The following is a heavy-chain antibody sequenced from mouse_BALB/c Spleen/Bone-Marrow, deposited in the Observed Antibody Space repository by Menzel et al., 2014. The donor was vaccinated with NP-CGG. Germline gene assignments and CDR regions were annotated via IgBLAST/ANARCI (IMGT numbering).Heavy chain of an antibody. Sequence: QVQLQQSGPELVKPGASVKISCKASGYAFSSSWMNWVKQGPGQDLEWIGRIYPGDGDTNYNGRFKGKATLTADKSSSTAYMQLSSLTSVDSAVYFCATTGTGAYWGQGTLVTVSA. J-gene: IGHJ3*01. CDR1: GYAFSSSW. V-gene: IGHV1-82*01. CDR3: ATTGTGAY. D-gene: IGHD4-1*01. CDR2: IYPGDGDT.